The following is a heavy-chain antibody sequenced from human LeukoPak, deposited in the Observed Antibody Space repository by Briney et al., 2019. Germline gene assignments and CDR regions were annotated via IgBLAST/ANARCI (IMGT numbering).Heavy chain of an antibody. Sequence: GESLKISCQGSGYSFTSYWIGWVRQMPGKGLEWMGIIYPGDSDTRYSPSFQGQVTISADKSISTAYLQWSSLEASDTAKYYCARLAYCGGDCYLYFDYWGQGTLVTVSS. CDR1: GYSFTSYW. D-gene: IGHD2-21*01. CDR2: IYPGDSDT. J-gene: IGHJ4*02. V-gene: IGHV5-51*01. CDR3: ARLAYCGGDCYLYFDY.